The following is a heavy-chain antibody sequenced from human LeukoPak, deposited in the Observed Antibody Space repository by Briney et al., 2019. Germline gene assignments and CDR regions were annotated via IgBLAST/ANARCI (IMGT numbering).Heavy chain of an antibody. V-gene: IGHV4-39*01. D-gene: IGHD4-17*01. CDR1: CGSISSSSYF. J-gene: IGHJ4*02. CDR2: IFYSGST. CDR3: ARQMNTVTADY. Sequence: PSGTLSLTCTVSCGSISSSSYFWGWIRQPPGKGLEWIGSIFYSGSTYYNPSLNSRVTISIDTSKNQFSLRLSSVTAADTAVYYCARQMNTVTADYWGQGTLVTVSS.